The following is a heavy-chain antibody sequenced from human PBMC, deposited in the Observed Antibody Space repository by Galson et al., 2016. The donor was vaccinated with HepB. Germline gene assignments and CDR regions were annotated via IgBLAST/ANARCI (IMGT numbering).Heavy chain of an antibody. CDR1: GYRFTSYG. CDR2: ISTYNGHT. Sequence: SVKVSCKASGYRFTSYGITWVRQAPGHGLEWVGWISTYNGHTGYGQILQGRVTITSEASTSTSYMELTSLRSDDTAVFYCARGGDYDILTGYRNEIDYWGQGTLVTVSS. D-gene: IGHD3-9*01. V-gene: IGHV1-18*04. CDR3: ARGGDYDILTGYRNEIDY. J-gene: IGHJ4*02.